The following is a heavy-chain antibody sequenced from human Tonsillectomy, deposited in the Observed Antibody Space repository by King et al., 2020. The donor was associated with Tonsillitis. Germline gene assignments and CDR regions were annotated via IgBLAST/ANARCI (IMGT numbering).Heavy chain of an antibody. J-gene: IGHJ4*02. CDR3: ARGRGLTTSFYFDY. CDR1: GGSFSSYY. Sequence: VQLQQWGAGLLKPPETLSLTCAVYGGSFSSYYWSWIRQPPGKGLEWIGEINHSGSTNYNPSLKSRVTISVDTSKNQFSLKLTSVTSADTAVYFCARGRGLTTSFYFDYWGQGTLVTASS. D-gene: IGHD4-11*01. CDR2: INHSGST. V-gene: IGHV4-34*01.